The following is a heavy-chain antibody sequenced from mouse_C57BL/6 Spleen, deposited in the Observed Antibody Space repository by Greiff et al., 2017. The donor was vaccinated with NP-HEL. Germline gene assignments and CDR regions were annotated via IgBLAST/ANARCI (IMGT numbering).Heavy chain of an antibody. CDR1: GYTFTSYW. CDR2: INPSNGGT. CDR3: ARTRGHYYGSSYAMDY. V-gene: IGHV1-53*01. Sequence: QVQLQQPGTELVKPGASVKLSCKASGYTFTSYWMHWVKQRPGQGLELIGNINPSNGGTNYNEKFKSKATLTVDKSSSTAYMQLSSLTSEDSAVYYCARTRGHYYGSSYAMDYWGQGTSVTVSS. D-gene: IGHD1-1*01. J-gene: IGHJ4*01.